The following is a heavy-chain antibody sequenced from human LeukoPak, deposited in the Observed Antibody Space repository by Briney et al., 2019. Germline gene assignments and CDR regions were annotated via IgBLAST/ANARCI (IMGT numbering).Heavy chain of an antibody. V-gene: IGHV4-59*08. CDR2: IHYSGST. D-gene: IGHD6-13*01. CDR1: GVSIRSHY. J-gene: IGHJ4*02. Sequence: SETLSLTCTVSGVSIRSHYWSWIRQPPGKGLEWIGYIHYSGSTNSNPSLKSRVTISVDTSKNQFSLKLSSVTAADTAVYYCARGSSVSSWLDCWGQGTLVTVSS. CDR3: ARGSSVSSWLDC.